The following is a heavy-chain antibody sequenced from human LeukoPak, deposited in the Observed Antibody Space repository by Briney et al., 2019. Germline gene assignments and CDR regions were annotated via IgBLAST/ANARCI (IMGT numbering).Heavy chain of an antibody. Sequence: PGGSLRLSCAASGFTFSTYWMTWVRRAAGKGLEWVANIEPDGSEKNYVDSVKGRFTISRDNAKNTLYPQMNSLRAEDTAVYYCARGYCAGSGCSSPPHYWGQGTLVSVSS. CDR2: IEPDGSEK. J-gene: IGHJ4*02. D-gene: IGHD2-15*01. CDR1: GFTFSTYW. CDR3: ARGYCAGSGCSSPPHY. V-gene: IGHV3-7*04.